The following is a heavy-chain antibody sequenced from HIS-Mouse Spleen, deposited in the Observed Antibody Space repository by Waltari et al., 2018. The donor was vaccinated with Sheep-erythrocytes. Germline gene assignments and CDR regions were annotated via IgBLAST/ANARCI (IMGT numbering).Heavy chain of an antibody. CDR1: GGTLSSYA. CDR2: IIPILGIA. J-gene: IGHJ4*02. Sequence: QVQLVQSGAEVKKPGSSVKVSCKASGGTLSSYAISWVRQAPGQGLEWMGRIIPILGIANYAQKFQGRVTITADKSTSTAYMELSSLRSEDTAVYYCARAPYYDSSGYLRYFDYWGQGTLVTVSS. V-gene: IGHV1-69*04. D-gene: IGHD3-22*01. CDR3: ARAPYYDSSGYLRYFDY.